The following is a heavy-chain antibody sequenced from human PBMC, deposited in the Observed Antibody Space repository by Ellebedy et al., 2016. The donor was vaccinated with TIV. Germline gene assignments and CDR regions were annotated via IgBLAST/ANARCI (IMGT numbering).Heavy chain of an antibody. J-gene: IGHJ5*02. CDR3: ARDLMASGWFDP. CDR1: GGSFSGYY. CDR2: INHSGST. Sequence: MPSETLSLTCAVYGGSFSGYYWSWIRQHPGKGLEWIGEINHSGSTNYNPSLKSRVTVSVDTSKNHFSLKLRSVTAADTAVYYCARDLMASGWFDPWGQGTLVTVSS. V-gene: IGHV4-34*01. D-gene: IGHD3-10*01.